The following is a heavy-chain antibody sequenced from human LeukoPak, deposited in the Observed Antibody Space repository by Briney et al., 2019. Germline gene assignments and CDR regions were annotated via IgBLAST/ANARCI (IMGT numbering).Heavy chain of an antibody. Sequence: SVKVSCKPSGYTFTSSDINCVRQPPGPGIEWIGWMNPNSGNTGYAQKFPGRVTMTRNTSISTAYMELSCLRSEDTAVYYCARAGPYCSSTSCYELDVWGKGTTVTVSS. J-gene: IGHJ6*04. D-gene: IGHD2-2*01. CDR3: ARAGPYCSSTSCYELDV. V-gene: IGHV1-8*01. CDR2: MNPNSGNT. CDR1: GYTFTSSD.